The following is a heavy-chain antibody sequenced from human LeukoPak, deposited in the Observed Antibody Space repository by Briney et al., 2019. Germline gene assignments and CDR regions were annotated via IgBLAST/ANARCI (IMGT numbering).Heavy chain of an antibody. V-gene: IGHV3-23*01. D-gene: IGHD7-27*01. CDR3: ASSLLLGYRGSYGMDV. CDR2: INEGGDKT. J-gene: IGHJ6*02. CDR1: GLVFSNFA. Sequence: GASLRLSCAASGLVFSNFAMNWVRQAPGKGPEWVSSINEGGDKTHYADSVKGRFTISRDNSKNTLYLQMNSLRAEDTAVYYCASSLLLGYRGSYGMDVWGQGTTVTVSS.